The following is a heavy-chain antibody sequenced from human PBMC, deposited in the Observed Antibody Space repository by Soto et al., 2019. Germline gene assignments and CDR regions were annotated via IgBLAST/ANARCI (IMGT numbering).Heavy chain of an antibody. V-gene: IGHV4-39*01. CDR1: GGFISSSTYF. Sequence: SETLSLTCTVSGGFISSSTYFWGLFRQPPGTGLEWIANIYYSGTTSYNPSLKSRITISVDTSKNQFSLKLTSATAADTAIFYCARHAGGGRFYYGMDVWVQGTTVS. D-gene: IGHD2-15*01. CDR3: ARHAGGGRFYYGMDV. CDR2: IYYSGTT. J-gene: IGHJ6*02.